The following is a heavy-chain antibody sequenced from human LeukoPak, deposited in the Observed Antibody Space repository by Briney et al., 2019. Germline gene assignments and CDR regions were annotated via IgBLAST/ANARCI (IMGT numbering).Heavy chain of an antibody. CDR2: INPNSGGT. V-gene: IGHV1-2*02. J-gene: IGHJ4*02. CDR1: GYTFTGYY. Sequence: GASVKVSCKASGYTFTGYYMHWVRQAPGQGLEWMGWINPNSGGTNYAQKFQGRVTMTRDTSISTAYVELSRLRSDDTAVYYCARVYYDSSGYYYFDYWGQGTLVTVSS. CDR3: ARVYYDSSGYYYFDY. D-gene: IGHD3-22*01.